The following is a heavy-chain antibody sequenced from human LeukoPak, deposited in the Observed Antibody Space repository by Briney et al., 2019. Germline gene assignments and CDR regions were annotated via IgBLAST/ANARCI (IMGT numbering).Heavy chain of an antibody. CDR1: GYTLTGYY. Sequence: ASVKVSCKASGYTLTGYYMHWVRQAPGQGLEWMGWINPNSGGTNYAQKFQGRVTMTRDTSISTAYMELSRLRPDDTAVYYCARRTVAGYYFDYWGQGTLVTVSS. CDR2: INPNSGGT. D-gene: IGHD6-19*01. J-gene: IGHJ4*02. V-gene: IGHV1-2*02. CDR3: ARRTVAGYYFDY.